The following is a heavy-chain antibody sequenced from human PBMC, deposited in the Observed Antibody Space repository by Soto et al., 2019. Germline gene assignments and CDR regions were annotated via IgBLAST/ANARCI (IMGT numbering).Heavy chain of an antibody. J-gene: IGHJ3*02. CDR2: IYYSGST. CDR1: GGSISSYY. Sequence: SETLSLTCTVSGGSISSYYWSWIRQPPGKGLEWIGYIYYSGSTNYNPSLKSRVTISVDTSKNQFSLKLSSVTAADTAVYYCARAPYYYDSSGYYFEYAFDIWGQGTMVTVSS. D-gene: IGHD3-22*01. CDR3: ARAPYYYDSSGYYFEYAFDI. V-gene: IGHV4-59*01.